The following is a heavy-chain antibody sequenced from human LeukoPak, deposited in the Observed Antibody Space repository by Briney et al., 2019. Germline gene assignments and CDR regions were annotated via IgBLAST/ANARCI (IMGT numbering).Heavy chain of an antibody. V-gene: IGHV4-38-2*01. Sequence: PSETLSLTCGVSGYSISSGYYWGWIRQPPGKGLEWIGSIFHSGKTYYTLSLKSRVTISVDTSKNQFSLKLTSVTAADTAVYYCARGDIPDFWGQGTLVTVSS. D-gene: IGHD2-21*01. CDR1: GYSISSGYY. CDR3: ARGDIPDF. J-gene: IGHJ4*02. CDR2: IFHSGKT.